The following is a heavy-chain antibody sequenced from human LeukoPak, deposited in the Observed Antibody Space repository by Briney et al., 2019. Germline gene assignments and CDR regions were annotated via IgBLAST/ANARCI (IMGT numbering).Heavy chain of an antibody. V-gene: IGHV3-30*18. CDR1: GFTFSSYG. CDR2: ISYDGSSK. CDR3: AKVLGYDFWSGYPFDY. J-gene: IGHJ4*02. Sequence: PGRSLRLSCAASGFTFSSYGMHWVRQALGKGLEWVAVISYDGSSKYYADSVKGRFTISRDNSKNTLYLQMNSLRAEDTAVYYCAKVLGYDFWSGYPFDYWGQGTLVTVSS. D-gene: IGHD3-3*01.